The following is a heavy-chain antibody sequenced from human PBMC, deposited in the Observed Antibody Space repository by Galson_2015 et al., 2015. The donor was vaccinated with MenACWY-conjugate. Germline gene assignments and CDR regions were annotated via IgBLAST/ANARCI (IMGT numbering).Heavy chain of an antibody. D-gene: IGHD3-10*01. V-gene: IGHV3-64*04. Sequence: SLRLSCAASGFTFSSYAMHWVRQAPGKGLEYVSAISSNGGSTYYADSVKGRFTISRDNSKNTLYLLMISLGAEDTAVYYCAQDRALYYFGSGSSIFDYWGQGTLVTVSS. CDR2: ISSNGGST. CDR1: GFTFSSYA. J-gene: IGHJ4*02. CDR3: AQDRALYYFGSGSSIFDY.